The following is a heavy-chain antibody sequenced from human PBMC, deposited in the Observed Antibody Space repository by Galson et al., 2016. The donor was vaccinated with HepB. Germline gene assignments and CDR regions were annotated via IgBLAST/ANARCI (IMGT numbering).Heavy chain of an antibody. V-gene: IGHV3-23*01. CDR2: ISGRGDST. J-gene: IGHJ4*02. CDR3: TFDY. Sequence: SLRLSCAASGFTFDYYAMSWVRQAPGKGLEWVSSISGRGDSTYYAESVKGRFTISRDNSKNRLYLEMNSLRAEDTAVYYCTFDYWGRGTLVIVSS. CDR1: GFTFDYYA.